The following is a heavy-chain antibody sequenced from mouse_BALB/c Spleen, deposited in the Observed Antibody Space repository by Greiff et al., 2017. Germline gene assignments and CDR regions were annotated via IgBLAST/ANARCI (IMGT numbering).Heavy chain of an antibody. Sequence: QVHVKQSGPGLVQPSQSLSITCTVSGFSLTSYGVHWVRQSPGKGLEWLGVIWSGGSTDYNAAFISRLSISKDNSKSQVFFKMNSLQANDTAIYYCARINSLLRLRGAMDYWGQGTSVTVSS. CDR1: GFSLTSYG. CDR3: ARINSLLRLRGAMDY. V-gene: IGHV2-2*02. D-gene: IGHD1-2*01. J-gene: IGHJ4*01. CDR2: IWSGGST.